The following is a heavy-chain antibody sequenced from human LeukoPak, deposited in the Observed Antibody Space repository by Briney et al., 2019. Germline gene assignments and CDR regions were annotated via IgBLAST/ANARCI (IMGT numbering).Heavy chain of an antibody. CDR3: ARAGSYSGYYYYYYMDV. CDR1: GFTFSSYS. Sequence: PGGSLRLSCAASGFTFSSYSMNWVRQAPGKGLEWVANIKQDGSEKYYVDSVKGRFTISRDNAKNSLYLQMNSLRAEDTAVYYCARAGSYSGYYYYYYMDVWGKGTTVTVSS. V-gene: IGHV3-7*04. D-gene: IGHD1-26*01. J-gene: IGHJ6*03. CDR2: IKQDGSEK.